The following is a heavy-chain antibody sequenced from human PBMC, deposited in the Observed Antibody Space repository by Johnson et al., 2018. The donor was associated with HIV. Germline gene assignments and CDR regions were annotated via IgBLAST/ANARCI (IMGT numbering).Heavy chain of an antibody. V-gene: IGHV3-30*02. CDR3: VKGSRDLGGAFDI. CDR2: IRYDGSNK. J-gene: IGHJ3*02. CDR1: GFTFSSYG. Sequence: VQLVESGGGVVQPGGSLRLSCAASGFTFSSYGMHWVRQAPGKGLEWVAFIRYDGSNKYYADSVKGRFTISRDNSKNTLYLQMNSLRAEDTAVYYCVKGSRDLGGAFDIWGQGTMVTVSS.